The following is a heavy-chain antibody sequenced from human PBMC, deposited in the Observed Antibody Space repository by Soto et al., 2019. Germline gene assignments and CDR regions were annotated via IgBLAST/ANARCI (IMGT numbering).Heavy chain of an antibody. CDR3: ARPGITGTDWYFDL. J-gene: IGHJ2*01. D-gene: IGHD1-7*01. Sequence: PSETLSLTCTVSGRSVSSGSYYWSWIWQPPGKGLELIGYIYYSGSTNYNPSLKSRVTISVDTSKNQVSLKLSSVTAADTAVYYCARPGITGTDWYFDLWGRGTLVTVSS. CDR1: GRSVSSGSYY. V-gene: IGHV4-61*01. CDR2: IYYSGST.